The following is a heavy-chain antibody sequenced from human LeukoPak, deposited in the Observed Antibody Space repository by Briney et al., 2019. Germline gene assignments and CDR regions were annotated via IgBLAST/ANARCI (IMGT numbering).Heavy chain of an antibody. CDR2: INPNSGGT. CDR3: ARAFGYGAAAGTFGY. D-gene: IGHD6-13*01. Sequence: ASVKVSCKASGYTFTGYYMHSVRQAPGQGLEWMGWINPNSGGTNYAQKFQGRVTITRDTSISTAYMELSRLRSDDTAVYYCARAFGYGAAAGTFGYWGQGTLVTVSS. J-gene: IGHJ4*02. CDR1: GYTFTGYY. V-gene: IGHV1-2*02.